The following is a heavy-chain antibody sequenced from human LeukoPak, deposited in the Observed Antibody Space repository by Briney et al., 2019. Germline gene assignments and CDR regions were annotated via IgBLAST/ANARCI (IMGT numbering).Heavy chain of an antibody. V-gene: IGHV4-59*08. J-gene: IGHJ4*02. CDR3: ARRDYTMAFDY. D-gene: IGHD3-10*01. CDR2: IYYSGST. CDR1: GGSISSYY. Sequence: PSETLSLTCTVSGGSISSYYWSWIRQPPGKGLEWIGYIYYSGSTNYNPSLKSRVTISVDTSKNQFSLKLSSVTAADTAVYYCARRDYTMAFDYWGQGTLVTVSS.